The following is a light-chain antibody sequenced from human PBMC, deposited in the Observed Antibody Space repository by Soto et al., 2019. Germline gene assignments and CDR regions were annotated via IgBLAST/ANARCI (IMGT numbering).Light chain of an antibody. J-gene: IGKJ1*01. CDR2: DAS. CDR3: QQYDHLPRT. CDR1: QEISNY. V-gene: IGKV1-33*01. Sequence: DIQMIQSPSSLSASVGDRVTITCQASQEISNYLNWYQQKPGKAPKLLIYDASNLERGVPSRFSGSGSGTDFTFPISSLQPEDFATYYCQQYDHLPRTFGRGTKVEIK.